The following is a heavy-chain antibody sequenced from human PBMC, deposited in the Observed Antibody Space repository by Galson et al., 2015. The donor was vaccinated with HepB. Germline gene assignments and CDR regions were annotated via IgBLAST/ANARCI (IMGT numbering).Heavy chain of an antibody. V-gene: IGHV3-21*01. D-gene: IGHD3-10*01. CDR2: ISSSRSYI. CDR1: ELTFRSYS. CDR3: AWFGELSY. Sequence: SLRLSCAASELTFRSYSINWVRQAPGKGLEWVSSISSSRSYIYYADSVKGRFTISRDNANKSLYLQMNSLRAEDTAVYYCAWFGELSYWGQGTLVTVSS. J-gene: IGHJ4*02.